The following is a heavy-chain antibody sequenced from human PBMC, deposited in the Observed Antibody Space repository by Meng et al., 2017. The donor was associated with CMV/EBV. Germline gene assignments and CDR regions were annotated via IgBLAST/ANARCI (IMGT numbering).Heavy chain of an antibody. D-gene: IGHD5-18*01. CDR2: IYSGGST. J-gene: IGHJ6*02. Sequence: GVSLRLSCAASGFTVSSNYVNWVRQAPGKGLEWVSVIYSGGSTYYADSVKGRFTISRDNSKNTVYLQMNSLRAEDTAVFYCARGVDTAPLGMDIWGQGTTVTVSS. V-gene: IGHV3-53*01. CDR1: GFTVSSNY. CDR3: ARGVDTAPLGMDI.